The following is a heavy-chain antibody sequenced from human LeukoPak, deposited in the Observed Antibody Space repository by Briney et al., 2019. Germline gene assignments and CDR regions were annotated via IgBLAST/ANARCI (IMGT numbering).Heavy chain of an antibody. J-gene: IGHJ5*02. CDR3: ARSVSSSWEFDP. D-gene: IGHD6-13*01. CDR2: INHSGST. V-gene: IGHV4-34*01. CDR1: GGSFSGYY. Sequence: SETLSLTCAVYGGSFSGYYWSWIRQPPGKGLEWIGEINHSGSTNYNPSLKSRVTISVDTSKNQFSLKLSSVTAADTAVYYCARSVSSSWEFDPWGQGTLVTVSS.